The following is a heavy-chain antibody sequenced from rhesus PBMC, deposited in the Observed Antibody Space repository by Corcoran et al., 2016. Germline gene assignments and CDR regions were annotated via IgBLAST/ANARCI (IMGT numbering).Heavy chain of an antibody. CDR2: ISGCGGST. CDR1: GGSISSNY. D-gene: IGHD3-9*01. V-gene: IGHV4-173*01. Sequence: QLQLQESGPGLVKPSETLSPTRAVSGGSISSNYWSWIRQPPGKGREGSGRISGCGGSTDYNPSLKSRVTISTDSSKNQFSLKLSSVTAADTAVYYCARDTDYEDDYGYYYTGANRFDVWGPGVLVTVSS. J-gene: IGHJ5-1*01. CDR3: ARDTDYEDDYGYYYTGANRFDV.